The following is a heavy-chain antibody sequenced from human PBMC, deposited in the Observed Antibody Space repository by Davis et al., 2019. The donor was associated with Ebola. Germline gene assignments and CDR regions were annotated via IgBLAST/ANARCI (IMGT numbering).Heavy chain of an antibody. Sequence: GGSLRLSCAASGFTFSDYYMSWIRQAPGKGLEWVSYISSSGSTIYYADSVKGRFTISRDNAKNSLYLQMNSLRAEDTAVYYCAREITIFGVVPGAFDIWGQGTMVTVSS. CDR1: GFTFSDYY. CDR3: AREITIFGVVPGAFDI. J-gene: IGHJ3*02. D-gene: IGHD3-3*01. V-gene: IGHV3-11*01. CDR2: ISSSGSTI.